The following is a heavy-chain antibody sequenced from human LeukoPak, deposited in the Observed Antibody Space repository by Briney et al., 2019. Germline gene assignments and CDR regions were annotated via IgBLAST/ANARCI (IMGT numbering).Heavy chain of an antibody. CDR1: GGSISSYY. V-gene: IGHV4-59*12. CDR3: ARVRYYDYVWGSYRVDGMDV. J-gene: IGHJ6*02. Sequence: PSETLSLTCTVSGGSISSYYWSWIRQPPGKGLEWIGYIYYSGSTNYNPSLKSRVTISVDTSKNQFSLKLSSVTAADTAVYYCARVRYYDYVWGSYRVDGMDVWGQGTTVTVSS. D-gene: IGHD3-16*02. CDR2: IYYSGST.